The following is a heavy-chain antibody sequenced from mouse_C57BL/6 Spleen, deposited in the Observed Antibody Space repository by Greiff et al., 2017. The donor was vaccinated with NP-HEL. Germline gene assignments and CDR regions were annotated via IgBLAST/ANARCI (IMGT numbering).Heavy chain of an antibody. V-gene: IGHV6-3*01. CDR2: IRLKSDNYAT. Sequence: EVKLEESGGGLVQPGGSMKLSCVASGFTFSNYWMNWVRQSPEKGLEWVAQIRLKSDNYATHYAESVKGRFTISRDDSKSSVYLQMNNLRAEDTGIYYCTGYYSNFFYAMDYWGQGTSVTVSS. J-gene: IGHJ4*01. CDR3: TGYYSNFFYAMDY. CDR1: GFTFSNYW. D-gene: IGHD2-5*01.